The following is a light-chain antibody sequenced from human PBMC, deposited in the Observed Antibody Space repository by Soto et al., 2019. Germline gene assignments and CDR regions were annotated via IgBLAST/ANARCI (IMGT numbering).Light chain of an antibody. Sequence: QSSLTQPASVSGSPGQSITISCTGTISDIGSYNSVSWYQQPPGTAPKLIIYEVNNRPSGVPDRFSGSKSGNTASLTISGLQAEDEADYYCKSFTTSSTSVFGTGTKVTVL. V-gene: IGLV2-18*02. CDR3: KSFTTSSTSV. CDR1: ISDIGSYNS. J-gene: IGLJ1*01. CDR2: EVN.